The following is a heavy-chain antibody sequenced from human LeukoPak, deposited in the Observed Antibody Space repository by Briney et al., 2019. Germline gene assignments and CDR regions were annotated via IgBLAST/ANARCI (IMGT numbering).Heavy chain of an antibody. J-gene: IGHJ5*02. CDR3: ARDLSLVWSGYYLWDATRGSWFDP. D-gene: IGHD3-3*01. Sequence: ASVTVSCKASGYTFTSYYMHWVRQAPGQGLEWMGIINPSGGSTSYAQKFQGRVTMTRDTSTSTVYVELSSLRSEDTAVYYCARDLSLVWSGYYLWDATRGSWFDPWGQGTLVTVSS. V-gene: IGHV1-46*01. CDR2: INPSGGST. CDR1: GYTFTSYY.